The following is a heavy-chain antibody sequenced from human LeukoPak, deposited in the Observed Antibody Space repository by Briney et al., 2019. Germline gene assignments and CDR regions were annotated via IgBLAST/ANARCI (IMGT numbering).Heavy chain of an antibody. Sequence: GESLKISCKGSGYSFTSYWIGWVRQMPGKGLEWMGIIYPGDSDTRYSPSFQGQVTISADKSISTAYLQWSSPKASDTAMYYCARLVRASVAVTYHYLDYWGQGTLVTVSS. CDR1: GYSFTSYW. J-gene: IGHJ4*02. D-gene: IGHD2-21*02. CDR3: ARLVRASVAVTYHYLDY. V-gene: IGHV5-51*01. CDR2: IYPGDSDT.